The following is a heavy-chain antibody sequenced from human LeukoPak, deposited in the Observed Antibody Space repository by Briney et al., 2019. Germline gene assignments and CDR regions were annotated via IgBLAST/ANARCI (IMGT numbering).Heavy chain of an antibody. CDR2: ISYDGSNK. V-gene: IGHV3-30-3*01. J-gene: IGHJ4*02. CDR1: GFTFSSYA. D-gene: IGHD4-17*01. Sequence: PGRSLRLSCAASGFTFSSYAMHWVRQAPGKGLEWVAVISYDGSNKYYADSVKGRFTISRDNSKNTLYLQMNSLRAEDTAVYYCAKVRDYEGVYWGQGTLVTVSS. CDR3: AKVRDYEGVY.